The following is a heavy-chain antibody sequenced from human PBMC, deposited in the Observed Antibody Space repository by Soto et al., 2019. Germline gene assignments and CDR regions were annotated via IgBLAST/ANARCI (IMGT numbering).Heavy chain of an antibody. J-gene: IGHJ5*02. V-gene: IGHV4-31*03. D-gene: IGHD3-10*01. Sequence: PSETLSLTCTVSGGCISSGGYYWSWIRQHPGKGLEWIGYIYYTGNTYYNPSLKSRITISVDTSKNQFSLNLSSVTAADTAVYHCARADYYASERKPWFDAWGQGTLFTVSP. CDR1: GGCISSGGYY. CDR2: IYYTGNT. CDR3: ARADYYASERKPWFDA.